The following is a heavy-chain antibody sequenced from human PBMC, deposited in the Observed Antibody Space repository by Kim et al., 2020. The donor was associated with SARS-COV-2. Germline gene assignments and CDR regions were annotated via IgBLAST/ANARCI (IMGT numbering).Heavy chain of an antibody. CDR1: GFTFSNYD. D-gene: IGHD6-19*01. J-gene: IGHJ5*02. Sequence: GVSLRLSCAVSGFTFSNYDMHWVRQATGKSLGWVSGIGTTGDTYYGVSVKGRFTISRENAKSSLYLQMNNLRAGDTAMYYCTRGDSTGWSSWGQGTLVTVSS. V-gene: IGHV3-13*04. CDR3: TRGDSTGWSS. CDR2: IGTTGDT.